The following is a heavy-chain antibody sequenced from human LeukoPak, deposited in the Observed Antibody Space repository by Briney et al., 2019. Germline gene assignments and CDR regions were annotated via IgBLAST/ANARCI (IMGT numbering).Heavy chain of an antibody. D-gene: IGHD3-22*01. CDR1: GFTFSSYA. Sequence: PGGSLRLSCAASGFTFSSYAMSRVRQAPGKGLEWVSAISGSGGSTYYADSVKGRFTISRDNSKNTLYLQMNSLRAEDTAVYCCAKDVHYYDSSGYYSPFDYWGQGTLVTVSS. J-gene: IGHJ4*02. CDR2: ISGSGGST. V-gene: IGHV3-23*01. CDR3: AKDVHYYDSSGYYSPFDY.